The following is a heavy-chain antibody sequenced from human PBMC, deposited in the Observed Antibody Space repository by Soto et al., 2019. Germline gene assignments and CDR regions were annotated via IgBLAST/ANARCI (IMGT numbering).Heavy chain of an antibody. Sequence: SETLSLTCTVSGGSISSYYWSWIRQPPGKGLEWIGYIYYSGSTNYNPSLKSRVTISVDTSKNQFSLKLSSVTAADTAVYYCARKTTVTKGYYYYYGMDVWGQGTTVTVYS. CDR1: GGSISSYY. CDR3: ARKTTVTKGYYYYYGMDV. D-gene: IGHD4-17*01. CDR2: IYYSGST. V-gene: IGHV4-59*01. J-gene: IGHJ6*02.